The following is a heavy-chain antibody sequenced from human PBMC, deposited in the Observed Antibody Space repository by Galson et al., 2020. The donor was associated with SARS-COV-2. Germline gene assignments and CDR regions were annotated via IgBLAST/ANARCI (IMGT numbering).Heavy chain of an antibody. V-gene: IGHV4-30-4*01. CDR2: IYYSGST. Sequence: TLSLTCTVSGGSISSGDYYWSWIRQPPGKGLEWIGYIYYSGSTYYNPSLKSRVTISVDTSKNQFSLKLSSVTAADTAVYYCARDRKEYYDYVWGSYRRAYWYFDLWGRGTLVTVSS. D-gene: IGHD3-16*02. CDR1: GGSISSGDYY. CDR3: ARDRKEYYDYVWGSYRRAYWYFDL. J-gene: IGHJ2*01.